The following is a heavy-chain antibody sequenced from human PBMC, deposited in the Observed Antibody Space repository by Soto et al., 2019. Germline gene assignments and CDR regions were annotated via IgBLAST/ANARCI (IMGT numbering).Heavy chain of an antibody. V-gene: IGHV3-30*04. CDR2: ISYDGSNK. Sequence: QVQLVESGGGVVQPGGSLRLSCAASGFTFSSYAIYWVRQAPGKGLEWVAIISYDGSNKYYADSVKGRFTISRDNSMNTFYLQMNSLSAEDTAVYYCARSPSAVVTPYYFDYWGQGTLVSVSS. CDR3: ARSPSAVVTPYYFDY. CDR1: GFTFSSYA. J-gene: IGHJ4*02. D-gene: IGHD4-4*01.